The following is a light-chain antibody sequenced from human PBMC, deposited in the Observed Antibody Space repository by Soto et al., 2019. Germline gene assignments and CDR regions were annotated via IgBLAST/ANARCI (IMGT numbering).Light chain of an antibody. V-gene: IGLV1-47*01. Sequence: QSVLTQPPSASGTPGQRVTISCSGSSSNIGSNYVYWYQQLPGTAPKLLIYRNNQRPSGVPDRFSGSKSGTSASLAISGLRSEDEDDYYCAAWDDSLSGSVFGTGTKVTVL. J-gene: IGLJ1*01. CDR2: RNN. CDR1: SSNIGSNY. CDR3: AAWDDSLSGSV.